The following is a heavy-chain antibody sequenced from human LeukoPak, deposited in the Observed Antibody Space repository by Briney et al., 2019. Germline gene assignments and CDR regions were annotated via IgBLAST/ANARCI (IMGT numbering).Heavy chain of an antibody. Sequence: PSETLSLTCTVSGGSISSYYWSWIRQPPGKGLEWIGDIYYSGSTNYNPSLKSRVTISVDTSKNQFSLKLSSVTAADTAVYYCAREQGDIVVVPAAFYYYYYMDVWGKGTTVTVSS. V-gene: IGHV4-59*01. CDR2: IYYSGST. CDR1: GGSISSYY. J-gene: IGHJ6*03. D-gene: IGHD2-2*01. CDR3: AREQGDIVVVPAAFYYYYYMDV.